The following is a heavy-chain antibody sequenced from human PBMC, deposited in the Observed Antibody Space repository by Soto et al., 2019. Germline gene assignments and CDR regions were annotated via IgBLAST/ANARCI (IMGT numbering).Heavy chain of an antibody. J-gene: IGHJ4*02. CDR2: VYYSGST. CDR3: ARHTYGNNRYYFDL. CDR1: GGSVSSSSYY. Sequence: SDTLSLTCTVSGGSVSSSSYYWGWIRQPPGKGLEWVGSVYYSGSTYYNPSLKSRVTVSVDTSKNQFSLHLSSVTAADTAVYYCARHTYGNNRYYFDLWGQGTLVTVSS. D-gene: IGHD4-17*01. V-gene: IGHV4-39*01.